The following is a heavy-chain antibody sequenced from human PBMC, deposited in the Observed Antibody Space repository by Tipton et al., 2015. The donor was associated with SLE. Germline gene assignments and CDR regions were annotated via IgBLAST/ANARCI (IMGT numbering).Heavy chain of an antibody. CDR2: IYSGGST. Sequence: SLRLSCAASGFTVSSNYMSWVRQAPGKGLEWVSVIYSGGSTYYADSVKGRFTISRHNSKNTLYLQMNSLRAEDTAVYYCARASRSIGDSSGWYAFDYWGQGTLVTVSS. J-gene: IGHJ4*02. V-gene: IGHV3-53*04. D-gene: IGHD6-19*01. CDR3: ARASRSIGDSSGWYAFDY. CDR1: GFTVSSNY.